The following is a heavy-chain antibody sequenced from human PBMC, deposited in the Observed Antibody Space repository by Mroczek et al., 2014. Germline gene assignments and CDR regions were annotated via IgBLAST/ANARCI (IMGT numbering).Heavy chain of an antibody. Sequence: QVQLQESGPGLVKPSQTLSLTCTVSGGSISSGSYYWSWIRQPAGKGLEWIGRIYTSGSTNYNPSLKSRVTISVDTSKNQFSLKLSSVTAADTAVYYCAREGYRVLHVTDPYGMDVWGQGTTVTVSS. J-gene: IGHJ6*02. CDR1: GGSISSGSYY. D-gene: IGHD5-24*01. CDR2: IYTSGST. CDR3: AREGYRVLHVTDPYGMDV. V-gene: IGHV4-61*02.